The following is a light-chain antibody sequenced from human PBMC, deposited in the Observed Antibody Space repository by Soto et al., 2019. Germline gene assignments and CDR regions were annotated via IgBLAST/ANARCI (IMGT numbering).Light chain of an antibody. Sequence: DIHMTQSPASLSASVGDRVTISCRASQSIGRNLNWYQQKAGKAPTLLMFTSSNLQSGVPSRFSGSGSGTDFISTISSLQPEDFATYYCQQSYSTPPTFGQGTKVEIK. CDR3: QQSYSTPPT. V-gene: IGKV1-39*01. J-gene: IGKJ1*01. CDR1: QSIGRN. CDR2: TSS.